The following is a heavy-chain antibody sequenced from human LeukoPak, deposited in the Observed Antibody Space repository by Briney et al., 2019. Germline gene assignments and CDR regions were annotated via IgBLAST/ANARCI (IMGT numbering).Heavy chain of an antibody. V-gene: IGHV3-21*04. CDR1: GFTFSSYS. Sequence: GGSLRLSCAASGFTFSSYSMNWVRQAPGKGLEWVSSISSSSSYIYYADSVKGRFTISRDNAKNSLYLQMNSLRAEDTAVYYCAKAGYAYSYGYYFDYWGQGTLVTVSS. CDR3: AKAGYAYSYGYYFDY. D-gene: IGHD5-18*01. CDR2: ISSSSSYI. J-gene: IGHJ4*02.